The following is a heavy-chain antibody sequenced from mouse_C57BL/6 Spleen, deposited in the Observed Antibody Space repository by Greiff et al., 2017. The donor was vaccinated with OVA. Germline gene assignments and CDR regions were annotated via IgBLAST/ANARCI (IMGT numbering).Heavy chain of an antibody. Sequence: VQLQQSGAELVRPGASVKLSCTASGFNIKDDYMHWVKQRPEQGLEWIGWIDPENGDTEYASKFKGKATIAADTSSNTAYLQLSSLTSEDTAVCDCSYYSNYGYAMDYWGQGTSVTVSS. J-gene: IGHJ4*01. V-gene: IGHV14-4*01. CDR3: SYYSNYGYAMDY. CDR2: IDPENGDT. D-gene: IGHD2-5*01. CDR1: GFNIKDDY.